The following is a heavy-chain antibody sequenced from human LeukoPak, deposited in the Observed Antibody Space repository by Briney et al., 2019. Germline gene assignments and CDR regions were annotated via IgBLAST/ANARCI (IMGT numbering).Heavy chain of an antibody. CDR3: ARVRYYYDSSGYLWYFDL. J-gene: IGHJ2*01. CDR1: GGSISSSSYY. D-gene: IGHD3-22*01. Sequence: SETLSLTCTVSGGSISSSSYYWGWIRQPPGKGLEWIGSIYYSGSTYYNPSLKSRVTISVDTSKNQFSLKLSSVTAADTAVYYCARVRYYYDSSGYLWYFDLWGRGTLVTVSS. V-gene: IGHV4-39*07. CDR2: IYYSGST.